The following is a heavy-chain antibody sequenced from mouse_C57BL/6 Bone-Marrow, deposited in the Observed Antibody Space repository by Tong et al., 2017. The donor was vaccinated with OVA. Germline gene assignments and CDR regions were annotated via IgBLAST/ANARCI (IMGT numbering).Heavy chain of an antibody. J-gene: IGHJ4*01. V-gene: IGHV5-6*01. Sequence: EVQLQESGGDLVKPGGSLKLSCAASGFTFSSYGMSWVRQTPDKRLEWVATISSGGSYTYYPDNVKGRFTISRDNAKNNLYLQMSHLKSEDTAMYSFYYAMDYWGQGTSVTVSS. CDR1: GFTFSSYG. CDR3: YYAMDY. CDR2: ISSGGSYT.